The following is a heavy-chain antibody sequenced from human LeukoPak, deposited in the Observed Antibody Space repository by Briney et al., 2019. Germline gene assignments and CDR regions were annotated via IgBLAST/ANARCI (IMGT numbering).Heavy chain of an antibody. V-gene: IGHV4-4*07. CDR1: GASISNYY. CDR2: VSTNGNT. CDR3: ARGIDRSSGRWFDP. Sequence: PSETLSLTCTVSGASISNYYWSWTRQPAGKGLEWIGRVSTNGNTNYNPSLKSRVSMSVDASKNQFSLILSSVTAADTAVYYCARGIDRSSGRWFDPWGQGTLVTVSS. D-gene: IGHD6-19*01. J-gene: IGHJ5*02.